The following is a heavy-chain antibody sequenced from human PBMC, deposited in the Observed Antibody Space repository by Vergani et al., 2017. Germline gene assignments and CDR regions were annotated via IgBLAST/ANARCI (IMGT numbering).Heavy chain of an antibody. CDR1: GYTFTSYG. V-gene: IGHV1-18*04. D-gene: IGHD2-2*01. Sequence: QVQLVQSGAEVKKPGASVKVSCKASGYTFTSYGISWVRQAPGQGLEWMGWISAYKGNTNYAQKPQGRVTMTTDTSTSTAYMELRSLRSDDTAVYYCARDPDIVVVPAAPYYDYYYGMDVWGQGTTVTVSS. CDR3: ARDPDIVVVPAAPYYDYYYGMDV. CDR2: ISAYKGNT. J-gene: IGHJ6*02.